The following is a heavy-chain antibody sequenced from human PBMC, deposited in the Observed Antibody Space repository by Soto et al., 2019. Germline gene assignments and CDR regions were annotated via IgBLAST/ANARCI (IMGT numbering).Heavy chain of an antibody. J-gene: IGHJ4*02. D-gene: IGHD4-4*01. CDR3: SKGGRYSNYVVVDY. V-gene: IGHV3-43*02. CDR1: GFTFDDYA. Sequence: GGSLRLSCAASGFTFDDYAMHWVRQAPGKGLEWVSLISGDGSSTYYADSGKGRFTISRDNSKNSLYLQMNSLRTEDAAGYYCSKGGRYSNYVVVDYWGQGTLVTVSS. CDR2: ISGDGSST.